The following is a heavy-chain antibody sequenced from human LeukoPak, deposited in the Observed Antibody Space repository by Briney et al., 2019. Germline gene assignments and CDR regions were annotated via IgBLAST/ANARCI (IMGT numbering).Heavy chain of an antibody. CDR2: ISAYNGNT. CDR3: ARDQSGVYAPRGAEYFQH. D-gene: IGHD2-8*01. V-gene: IGHV1-18*01. J-gene: IGHJ1*01. Sequence: ASVKVSCKASGYTLRSYGISWVRQAPGQGLEWMRWISAYNGNTNYAQKIQGRVTMTTDTSTSTAYMELRSLRSDDTAVYYCARDQSGVYAPRGAEYFQHWGQGTLVTVSS. CDR1: GYTLRSYG.